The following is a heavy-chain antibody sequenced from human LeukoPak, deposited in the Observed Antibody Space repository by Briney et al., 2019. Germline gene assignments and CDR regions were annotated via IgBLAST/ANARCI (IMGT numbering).Heavy chain of an antibody. V-gene: IGHV3-23*01. J-gene: IGHJ4*02. D-gene: IGHD4-11*01. CDR1: GFTLSTYA. CDR3: AKDADDYLSYFDY. CDR2: ITASGATT. Sequence: GGSLRLSCAASGFTLSTYAMTWVRQAPGKGLQWVSGITASGATTYYADSVKGRFTISRDNSKSTLYLQMNSLRAEDTAVYYCAKDADDYLSYFDYWGQGTLVTVSS.